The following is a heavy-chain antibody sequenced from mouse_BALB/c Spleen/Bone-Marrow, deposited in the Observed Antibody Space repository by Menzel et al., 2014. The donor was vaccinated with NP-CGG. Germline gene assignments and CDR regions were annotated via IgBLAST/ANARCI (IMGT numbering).Heavy chain of an antibody. CDR2: INPSNGRT. CDR1: GYTFTSYW. CDR3: ARVFSYVASFAWFVY. Sequence: KXGASVKLSCKASGYTFTSYWMHWVKQRPGQGLEWIGEINPSNGRTNYNEQFKSKATLTVDKSSSTADWLLSSLTAEDTALYYGARVFSYVASFAWFVYGSLGTLVTISA. D-gene: IGHD1-1*01. V-gene: IGHV1S81*02. J-gene: IGHJ3*01.